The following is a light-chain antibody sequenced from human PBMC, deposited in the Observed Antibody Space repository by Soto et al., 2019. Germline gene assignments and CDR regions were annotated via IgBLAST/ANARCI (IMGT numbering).Light chain of an antibody. CDR1: TSLSSY. CDR2: DAS. V-gene: IGKV3D-15*01. Sequence: EIVIPKSPATLSVSPGARATLLCRASTSLSSYLAWYQQKPGQAPRLLIYDASNRATGIPARFSGSGSGTEFTLTISSLQPDDFATYYCQQYNSYSLTFGQGTKVDI. J-gene: IGKJ1*01. CDR3: QQYNSYSLT.